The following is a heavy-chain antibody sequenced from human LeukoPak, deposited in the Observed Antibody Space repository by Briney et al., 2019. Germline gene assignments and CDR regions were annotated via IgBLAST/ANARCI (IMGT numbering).Heavy chain of an antibody. CDR3: ARGLLAVAGTGVDY. CDR1: GYTFTSYD. J-gene: IGHJ4*02. CDR2: MNPNSGNT. D-gene: IGHD6-19*01. Sequence: GASVKLSCKASGYTFTSYDINWVLQATGQRLECRRWMNPNSGNTSYAQKFQGRVTMTRNTSISTAYMELSSLRSEDTAVYYCARGLLAVAGTGVDYWGQGTLVTVSS. V-gene: IGHV1-8*01.